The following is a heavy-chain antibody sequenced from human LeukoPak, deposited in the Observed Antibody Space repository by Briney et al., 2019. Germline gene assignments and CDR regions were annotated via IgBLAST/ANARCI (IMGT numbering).Heavy chain of an antibody. V-gene: IGHV1-46*01. J-gene: IGHJ3*02. CDR2: INPSGGST. CDR3: ARVGITMIGHDSFGI. D-gene: IGHD3-22*01. Sequence: ASVKVSCKASGYTFTSYYLHWVRQAPGQGLEWMGIINPSGGSTTYARKFQGRVTMTRDTSTSTVYMELSSPKSEDTAVYYCARVGITMIGHDSFGIWGPGTMVSVSS. CDR1: GYTFTSYY.